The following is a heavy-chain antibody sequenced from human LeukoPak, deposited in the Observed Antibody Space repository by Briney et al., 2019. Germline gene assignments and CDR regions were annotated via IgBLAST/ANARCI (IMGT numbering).Heavy chain of an antibody. CDR3: ASGEREGATYYYYYHYMDV. Sequence: TSSETLSLTCAVSGGSISSSNWWSWVRQPPGKGLEWIGEIYHSGSTNYNPSLKSRVTISVDKSKNQFSLKLSSVTAADTAVYYCASGEREGATYYYYYHYMDVWGEGTTVTVSS. CDR2: IYHSGST. V-gene: IGHV4-4*02. CDR1: GGSISSSNW. J-gene: IGHJ6*03. D-gene: IGHD1-26*01.